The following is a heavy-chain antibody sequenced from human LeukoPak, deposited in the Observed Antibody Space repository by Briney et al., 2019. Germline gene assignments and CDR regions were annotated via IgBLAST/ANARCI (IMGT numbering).Heavy chain of an antibody. Sequence: GGSLRLSCAASGFTFSSYSMNWVRQAPGKGLEWVSSISSSSSYIYYADSVKGRFTISRDNAKNSLYLQMNSLRAEDTAVYYCARTVQAWGDRRDPPDYWGQGTLVTVSS. V-gene: IGHV3-21*01. J-gene: IGHJ4*02. CDR1: GFTFSSYS. D-gene: IGHD3-16*01. CDR3: ARTVQAWGDRRDPPDY. CDR2: ISSSSSYI.